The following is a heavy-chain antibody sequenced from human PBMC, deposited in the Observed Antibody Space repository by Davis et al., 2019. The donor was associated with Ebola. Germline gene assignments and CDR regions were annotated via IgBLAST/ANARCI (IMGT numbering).Heavy chain of an antibody. D-gene: IGHD1-14*01. J-gene: IGHJ4*02. CDR2: IYPDDSTI. Sequence: GESLKISCKTSGCTFDTYCIGWVRQMPGKGLEWLWVIYPDDSTIRYSPSFQGQVTISVDKSISTAYLQWSSLKASDTALYYCARRTTVLARMGFDFWGQGTPVTVSS. V-gene: IGHV5-51*01. CDR1: GCTFDTYC. CDR3: ARRTTVLARMGFDF.